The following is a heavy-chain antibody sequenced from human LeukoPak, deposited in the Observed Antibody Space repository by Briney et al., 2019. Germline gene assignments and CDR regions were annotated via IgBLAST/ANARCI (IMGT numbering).Heavy chain of an antibody. CDR2: IGGSGGGT. V-gene: IGHV3-23*01. D-gene: IGHD6-19*01. CDR1: GGSISTSNYY. J-gene: IGHJ6*03. Sequence: ETLSLTCTVSGGSISTSNYYWGWVRQAPGKGLEWVSAIGGSGGGTYYADSVKGRFTISRDNSKNTLYLQMNSLRAEDTAVYYCAKRGSGWYEDYYYYMDVWGKGTTVTISS. CDR3: AKRGSGWYEDYYYYMDV.